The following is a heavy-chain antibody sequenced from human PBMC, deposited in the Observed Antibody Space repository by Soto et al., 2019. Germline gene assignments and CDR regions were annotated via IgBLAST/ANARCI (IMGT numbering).Heavy chain of an antibody. CDR2: IYYSGST. CDR3: ARTVYMLGYSHGRGGFDP. D-gene: IGHD5-18*01. V-gene: IGHV4-39*01. J-gene: IGHJ5*02. CDR1: GGSISSSSYY. Sequence: SETLSLTCTVSGGSISSSSYYWGWIRQPPGKGLEWIGSIYYSGSTYYNPSLKSRVTISVDTSKNQFSLQLSSVTAADTAVYYCARTVYMLGYSHGRGGFDPWGQGTLVTVSS.